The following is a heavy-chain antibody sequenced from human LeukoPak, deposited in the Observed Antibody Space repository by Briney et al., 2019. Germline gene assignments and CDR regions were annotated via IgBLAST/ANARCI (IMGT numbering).Heavy chain of an antibody. D-gene: IGHD3-10*01. J-gene: IGHJ6*02. CDR3: ARYFGDPQGMDV. CDR2: ISGNGVTR. Sequence: GGSLRLSCAASGFISSTYSMNWVRQAPGKGLEWVSQISGNGVTRYYADSVKGRFTISRDNVKNSLYLQMNSLRDEDTAVYYCARYFGDPQGMDVWGQGTTVTVSS. V-gene: IGHV3-48*02. CDR1: GFISSTYS.